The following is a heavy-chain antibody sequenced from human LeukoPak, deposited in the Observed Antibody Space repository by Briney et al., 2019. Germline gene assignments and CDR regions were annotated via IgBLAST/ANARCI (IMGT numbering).Heavy chain of an antibody. V-gene: IGHV4-38-2*01. CDR3: ARWNYSHDY. J-gene: IGHJ4*02. D-gene: IGHD1-7*01. CDR2: IYHSGST. Sequence: SETLSLTCAVSGYSISSGYYWGWIRQPPGKGLEWIGSIYHSGSTYYNPSLKSRVTISVDTSKNQFSLKLSSVTAADTAVYYCARWNYSHDYWGQGTLVTVSS. CDR1: GYSISSGYY.